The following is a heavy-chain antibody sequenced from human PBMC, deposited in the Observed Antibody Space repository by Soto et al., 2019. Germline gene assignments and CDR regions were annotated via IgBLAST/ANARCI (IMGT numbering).Heavy chain of an antibody. Sequence: NPSETLSLTCAVYGGSFSGYYWSWIRQPPGKGLEWIGEINHSGSTNYNPSLKSRVTISVDTSKNQFSLKLSSVTAADTAVYYCARVTAVAGPSYYYYGMDVWGQGTAVTVSS. J-gene: IGHJ6*02. D-gene: IGHD6-19*01. V-gene: IGHV4-34*01. CDR2: INHSGST. CDR3: ARVTAVAGPSYYYYGMDV. CDR1: GGSFSGYY.